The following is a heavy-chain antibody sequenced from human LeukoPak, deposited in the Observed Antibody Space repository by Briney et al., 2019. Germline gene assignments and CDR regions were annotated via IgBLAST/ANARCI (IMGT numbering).Heavy chain of an antibody. V-gene: IGHV3-7*01. J-gene: IGHJ3*02. D-gene: IGHD2/OR15-2a*01. CDR3: ARGGTFYFEAFDI. Sequence: GGSLRLSCAASGFSINAQWMSWVRQAPGKGLEWVANINGGGSETYYVDSLKGRFTISGDNAKNSLSLQMNSLRVDDTAAYYCARGGTFYFEAFDIWGQGTMVTVSS. CDR2: INGGGSET. CDR1: GFSINAQW.